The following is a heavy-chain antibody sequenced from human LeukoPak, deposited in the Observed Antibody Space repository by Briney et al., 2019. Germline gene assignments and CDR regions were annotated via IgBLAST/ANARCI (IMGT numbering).Heavy chain of an antibody. D-gene: IGHD3-10*01. CDR3: ARSFNRYGSGSYRKSDFDY. Sequence: GASVKVSCKASGYTFTSYYMHWVRQAPGQGLEWMGIINPSGGSTSYAQKFQGRVTMTRDTSTSTVYMELSSLRSEDTAVYYCARSFNRYGSGSYRKSDFDYWGQGTLVTVSS. V-gene: IGHV1-46*01. CDR2: INPSGGST. CDR1: GYTFTSYY. J-gene: IGHJ4*02.